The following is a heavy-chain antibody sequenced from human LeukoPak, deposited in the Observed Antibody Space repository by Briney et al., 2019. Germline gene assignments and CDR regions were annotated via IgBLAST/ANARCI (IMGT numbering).Heavy chain of an antibody. J-gene: IGHJ3*02. Sequence: GASVKVSCKASGYTFTSYGISWVRQAPGQGLEWMGWISAYNGNTNYAQKLQGRVTMTTDTSTSTAYMELRSLRSDDTAVYYCARAAYTIFGVVIRDDAFDIWGQGTMVTVSS. D-gene: IGHD3-3*01. V-gene: IGHV1-18*01. CDR3: ARAAYTIFGVVIRDDAFDI. CDR1: GYTFTSYG. CDR2: ISAYNGNT.